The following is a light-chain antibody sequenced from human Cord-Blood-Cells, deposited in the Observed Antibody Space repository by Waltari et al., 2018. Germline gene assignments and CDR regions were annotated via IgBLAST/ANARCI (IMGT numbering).Light chain of an antibody. CDR1: QSVSSN. J-gene: IGKJ1*01. V-gene: IGKV3-15*01. CDR2: GSS. Sequence: DIVMTQSPATLSVSPGERATLPCRASQSVSSNLAWYQQRPGQAPRLLIYGSSTRATGIPARFSGGGAGTEFALTISSLQSEDFAVDYCQQYNNRPPWTFGQGTKVEIK. CDR3: QQYNNRPPWT.